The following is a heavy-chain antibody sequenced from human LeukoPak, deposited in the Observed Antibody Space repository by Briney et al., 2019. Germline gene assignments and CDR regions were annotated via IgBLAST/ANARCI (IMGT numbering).Heavy chain of an antibody. J-gene: IGHJ5*02. Sequence: GASVKVSCKASGGTFSSYAISWVRQAPGQGLEWMGGIIPIFGTANYAQKFQGRVAITADESTSTAYMELSSLRSEDTAVYYCARVILGYCSSTSRYTGGRLNWFDPWGQGTLATVSS. CDR1: GGTFSSYA. CDR3: ARVILGYCSSTSRYTGGRLNWFDP. V-gene: IGHV1-69*13. CDR2: IIPIFGTA. D-gene: IGHD2-2*02.